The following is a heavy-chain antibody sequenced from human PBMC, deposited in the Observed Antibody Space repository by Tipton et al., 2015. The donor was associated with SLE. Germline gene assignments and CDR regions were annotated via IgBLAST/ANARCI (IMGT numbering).Heavy chain of an antibody. Sequence: TLSLTCTVSGGSIRSHYGSWIRQPPGKGLEWIGYIYYSGSTYYNPSLQSRVTISVDTSKNQFSLKLSSVTAAATAVYYCARQGSGGWWDYWGQGTLVTVSS. CDR1: GGSIRSHY. J-gene: IGHJ4*02. CDR2: IYYSGST. D-gene: IGHD2-15*01. CDR3: ARQGSGGWWDY. V-gene: IGHV4-59*08.